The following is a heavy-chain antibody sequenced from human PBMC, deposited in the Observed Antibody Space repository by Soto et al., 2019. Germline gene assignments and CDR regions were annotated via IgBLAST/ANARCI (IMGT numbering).Heavy chain of an antibody. CDR2: IYYSGTT. V-gene: IGHV4-59*01. J-gene: IGHJ4*02. CDR3: ARDKYSSGYQDY. Sequence: QVQLQESGPGLVKPSETLSLTCIVSGGSISSYYWSWIRQPPGKGLAWIGYIYYSGTTNYNPSLKSRVTISVDTSNNQFSLKLSSVTAADTAVYYCARDKYSSGYQDYWGQGTLVTVSS. D-gene: IGHD3-22*01. CDR1: GGSISSYY.